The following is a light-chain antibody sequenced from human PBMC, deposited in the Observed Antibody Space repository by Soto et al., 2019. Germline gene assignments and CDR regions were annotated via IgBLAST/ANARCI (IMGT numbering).Light chain of an antibody. CDR3: CSYAGNNALV. CDR1: SSNIGSNT. V-gene: IGLV1-44*01. Sequence: QSVLTQPPSASGTPGQRVTISCSGSSSNIGSNTVNWYQQLPGTAPKLLIYSNNQRPSGVPDRFSGSKSGTSASLAISGLQSDDEADYYCCSYAGNNALVFGGGTKLTVL. CDR2: SNN. J-gene: IGLJ3*02.